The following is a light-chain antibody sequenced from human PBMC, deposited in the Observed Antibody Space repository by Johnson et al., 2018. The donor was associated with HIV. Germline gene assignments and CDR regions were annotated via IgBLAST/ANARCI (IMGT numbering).Light chain of an antibody. J-gene: IGLJ1*01. V-gene: IGLV1-51*02. CDR3: GTWDSSLSAFYYV. Sequence: QPVLTQPPSVSAAPGQKVTISCSGSSSNIGNNYVSWYQQLPGTAPKLLLYENNKRPSGIPDRFSGSKSGTSATLGITGLQTGDEADYYCGTWDSSLSAFYYVFGTGTKVTVL. CDR2: ENN. CDR1: SSNIGNNY.